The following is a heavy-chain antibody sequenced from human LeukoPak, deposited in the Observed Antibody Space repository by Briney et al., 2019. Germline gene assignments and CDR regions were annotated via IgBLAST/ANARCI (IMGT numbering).Heavy chain of an antibody. V-gene: IGHV4-59*01. CDR3: ARGYYDSSGYSNPFDY. CDR2: IYYTGNT. CDR1: GASISSYY. J-gene: IGHJ4*02. Sequence: SETLSLTCTVSGASISSYYWSWIRQPPGKGLEWIGYIYYTGNTNYNPSLKSRVTVSVDTSKNQFSLRLTSVTAADTAVYYCARGYYDSSGYSNPFDYWGQGTLVTVSS. D-gene: IGHD3-22*01.